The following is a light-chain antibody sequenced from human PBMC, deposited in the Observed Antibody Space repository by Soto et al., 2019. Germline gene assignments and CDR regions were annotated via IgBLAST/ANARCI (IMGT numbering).Light chain of an antibody. Sequence: IGMTQSPATLSVAPGERATLSCRASQRVSSNLAWYQQKPGQAPRLLIYGASTRATGIPARFSGSGSGTEFSLTISSLQAEDFAVYYCQQYNNWPPWTFGQGTKVEI. J-gene: IGKJ1*01. CDR2: GAS. CDR1: QRVSSN. V-gene: IGKV3-15*01. CDR3: QQYNNWPPWT.